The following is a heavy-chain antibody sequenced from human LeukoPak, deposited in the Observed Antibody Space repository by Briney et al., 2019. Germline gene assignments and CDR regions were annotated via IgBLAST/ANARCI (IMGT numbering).Heavy chain of an antibody. CDR3: ARDGDYDSTGSSN. CDR2: IYSGGST. V-gene: IGHV3-53*01. CDR1: GFTVSSNY. D-gene: IGHD3-22*01. Sequence: GGSLRLSCAASGFTVSSNYMSWVRQAPGKGLEWVSVIYSGGSTYYADSVKCRFTISRDNSKNTLYLQMNSLRAEDTAVYDCARDGDYDSTGSSNWGQGTLVTVSS. J-gene: IGHJ4*02.